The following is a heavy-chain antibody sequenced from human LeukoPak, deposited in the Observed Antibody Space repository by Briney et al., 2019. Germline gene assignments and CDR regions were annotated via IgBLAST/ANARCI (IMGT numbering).Heavy chain of an antibody. J-gene: IGHJ3*02. CDR1: GYTFTGYY. D-gene: IGHD3-10*01. V-gene: IGHV1-2*02. Sequence: ASVKVSCKASGYTFTGYYMHWVRQAPGQGLEWMGWINPNSGGTNYAQKFQGRVTMTRDTSISTAYMELSRLRSDDTAVYYCARDNLPRLNPHVQWFGESTGGDAFDIWGQGTMVTVSS. CDR2: INPNSGGT. CDR3: ARDNLPRLNPHVQWFGESTGGDAFDI.